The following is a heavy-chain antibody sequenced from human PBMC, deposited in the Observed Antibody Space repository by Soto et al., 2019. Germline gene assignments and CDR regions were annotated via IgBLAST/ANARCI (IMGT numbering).Heavy chain of an antibody. D-gene: IGHD2-15*01. CDR1: GYTFTSYG. J-gene: IGHJ6*02. Sequence: QVQLVQSGAEVKKPGASVKVSCKASGYTFTSYGISWVRQAPGQGLEWMGWISAYNGNTNYEQKLQGRVTMTTDTSTSTADLELRSRRSGDTAVYSCTRDVAYCSGGSCNLVVTGMDVWGQGTTVTVSS. CDR2: ISAYNGNT. CDR3: TRDVAYCSGGSCNLVVTGMDV. V-gene: IGHV1-18*01.